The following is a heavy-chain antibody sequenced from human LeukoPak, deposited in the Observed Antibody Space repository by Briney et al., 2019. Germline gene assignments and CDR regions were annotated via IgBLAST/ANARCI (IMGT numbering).Heavy chain of an antibody. J-gene: IGHJ5*02. CDR3: ARARRRFDP. CDR2: INQSGST. V-gene: IGHV4-34*01. CDR1: GGSFSGYY. Sequence: SETLSLTCAVYGGSFSGYYWSWIRQPPGKGLEWIGEINQSGSTNYNPSLKSRVTISVDTSKNQFSLKLSSVTAADTAVYYCARARRRFDPWGQGTLVTVSS.